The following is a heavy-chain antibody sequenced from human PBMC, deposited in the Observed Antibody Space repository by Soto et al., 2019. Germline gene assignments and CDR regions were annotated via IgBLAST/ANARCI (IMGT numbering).Heavy chain of an antibody. D-gene: IGHD1-26*01. V-gene: IGHV4-28*01. J-gene: IGHJ4*02. CDR1: GYSISSSNG. CDR2: IYYSGTT. Sequence: QVQLQESGPGLVKPSDTLSLTCAVSGYSISSSNGWGWIRQPPGKGLEWIGYIYYSGTTYYNPSLKSRVTMSVDTSKHQFSLKLTSVTAVDTAVYYCARREIQGPIDYWGQGTLVTVSS. CDR3: ARREIQGPIDY.